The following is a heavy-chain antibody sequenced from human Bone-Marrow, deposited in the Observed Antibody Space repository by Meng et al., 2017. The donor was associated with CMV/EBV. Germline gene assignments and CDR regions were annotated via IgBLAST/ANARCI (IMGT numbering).Heavy chain of an antibody. V-gene: IGHV3-30*02. CDR2: IRYDGSNK. J-gene: IGHJ4*02. CDR3: AKDQEGYNWNYGPAVDY. CDR1: GFTFSSYG. Sequence: GESLKISCAASGFTFSSYGMHWVRQAPGKGLEWVAFIRYDGSNKYYADSVKGRFTISRDNSKNTLYLQMNSLRAEDTAVYYCAKDQEGYNWNYGPAVDYWGQGPRVTGYS. D-gene: IGHD1-7*01.